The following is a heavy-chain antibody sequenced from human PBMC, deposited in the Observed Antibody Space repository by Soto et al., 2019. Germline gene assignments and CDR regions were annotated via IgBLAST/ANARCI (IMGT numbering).Heavy chain of an antibody. CDR3: AAYCSGGSCYSKVYYYYYMDV. CDR2: IIPILGIA. J-gene: IGHJ6*03. CDR1: GGTFSSYT. V-gene: IGHV1-69*02. Sequence: ASVKVSCKASGGTFSSYTISWVRQAPGQGLEWMGRIIPILGIANYAQKFQGRVTITADKSTGTAYRELTSLRSEDTAVYYCAAYCSGGSCYSKVYYYYYMDVWGKGTTVTVSS. D-gene: IGHD2-15*01.